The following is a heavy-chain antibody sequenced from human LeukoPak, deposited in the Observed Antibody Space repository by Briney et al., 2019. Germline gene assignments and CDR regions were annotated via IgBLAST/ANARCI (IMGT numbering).Heavy chain of an antibody. D-gene: IGHD1-26*01. V-gene: IGHV4-39*07. CDR2: VYHGGNT. J-gene: IGHJ1*01. CDR1: GGSISRSNYY. CDR3: ARSYSGSFLY. Sequence: SQTLSLTCTVSGGSISRSNYYWSWIRQPPGKGLGFIGSVYHGGNTYYKASLKSRVTISLDTSKNQFSLRLSSVTAADTAVYYRARSYSGSFLYWGQGSLVTVSS.